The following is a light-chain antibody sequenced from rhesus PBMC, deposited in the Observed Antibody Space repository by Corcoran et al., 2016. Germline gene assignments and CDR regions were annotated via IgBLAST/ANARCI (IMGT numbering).Light chain of an antibody. V-gene: IGKV1-43*02. Sequence: DIQMTQSPSSLSASVGDRVTITCRASQGISTYLNWYQQKPGKAPKRLFYAASSLESGVPSRFSGSGSGTDFTLTISSLQPEDFATYYCLQYNSDPFTFGPGTKLDIK. CDR2: AAS. CDR3: LQYNSDPFT. J-gene: IGKJ3*01. CDR1: QGISTY.